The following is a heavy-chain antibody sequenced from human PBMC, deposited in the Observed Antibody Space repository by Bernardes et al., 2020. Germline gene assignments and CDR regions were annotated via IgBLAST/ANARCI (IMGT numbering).Heavy chain of an antibody. J-gene: IGHJ3*02. CDR3: ARELVGIAATGAFDI. CDR2: IYSVAST. CDR1: GFTVSSKY. V-gene: IGHV3-53*01. Sequence: VGSLSLSCAASGFTVSSKYMSWVRQAPGKGLEWVSVIYSVASTNYADSVKGRFTISRDNSKNTLYLRMNSLRAEDTAVYYCARELVGIAATGAFDIWGQGTMVTVSS. D-gene: IGHD2-15*01.